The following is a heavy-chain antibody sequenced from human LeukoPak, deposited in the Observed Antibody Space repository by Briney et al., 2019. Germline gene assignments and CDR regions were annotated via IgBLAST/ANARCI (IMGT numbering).Heavy chain of an antibody. CDR1: GSSISSSSDY. D-gene: IGHD3-16*01. J-gene: IGHJ4*02. V-gene: IGHV4-39*01. CDR2: IYYSGST. CDR3: ARGRIGDFDY. Sequence: SETLSLTCTVSGSSISSSSDYWGWIRQPPGRGLEWIGNIYYSGSTYYNPSLKSRVTISVDTSKNQFSLKLSSVTAADTAVYYCARGRIGDFDYWGQGTLVTVSS.